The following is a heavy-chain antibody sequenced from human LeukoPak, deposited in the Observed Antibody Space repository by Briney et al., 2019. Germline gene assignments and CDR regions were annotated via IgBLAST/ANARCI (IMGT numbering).Heavy chain of an antibody. J-gene: IGHJ4*02. Sequence: SETLSLTCTVSGGSISSSSYYWGWIRQPPGKGLEWIGSIYYSGSTYYNPSLKSRVTISVDTSKNQFSLKLSSVTAADTAVYYCARRNYDSSGYTFDYWGQGTLVTVSS. CDR3: ARRNYDSSGYTFDY. D-gene: IGHD3-22*01. V-gene: IGHV4-39*01. CDR2: IYYSGST. CDR1: GGSISSSSYY.